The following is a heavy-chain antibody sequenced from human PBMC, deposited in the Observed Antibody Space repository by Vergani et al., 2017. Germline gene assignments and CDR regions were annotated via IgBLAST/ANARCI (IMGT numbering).Heavy chain of an antibody. Sequence: VQLVESGGGLVKPGGSLRLSCAASGFTFSSYSMNWVRQAPGKGLEWVAVISYDGSNKYYADSVKGRFTISRDNSKNTLYLQMNSLRAEDTAVYYCAKDHWDTAMVYYYYGMDVWGQGTTVTVSS. CDR1: GFTFSSYS. D-gene: IGHD5-18*01. CDR2: ISYDGSNK. V-gene: IGHV3-30*18. J-gene: IGHJ6*02. CDR3: AKDHWDTAMVYYYYGMDV.